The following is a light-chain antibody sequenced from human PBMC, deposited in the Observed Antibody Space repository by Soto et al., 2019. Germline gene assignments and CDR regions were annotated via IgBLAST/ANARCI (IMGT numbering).Light chain of an antibody. V-gene: IGKV3-15*01. Sequence: DIVMTQSPVTLSVSPGERATLSCRASQSIANNLAWYQQKPGQAPRLLIHGAFTRATGVPARFSGGGSGTEFTLTISSLQSEDFAVYYCQQYNNWPPWTFGQGTKVDIK. J-gene: IGKJ1*01. CDR3: QQYNNWPPWT. CDR2: GAF. CDR1: QSIANN.